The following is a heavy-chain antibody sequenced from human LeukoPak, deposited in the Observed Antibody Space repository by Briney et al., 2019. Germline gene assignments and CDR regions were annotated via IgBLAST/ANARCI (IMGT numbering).Heavy chain of an antibody. V-gene: IGHV3-21*01. J-gene: IGHJ2*01. D-gene: IGHD3-9*01. CDR2: ISSSSSYI. CDR3: ARDAELRYFDWLFPPRYFDL. CDR1: GFTFSSYS. Sequence: GGSLRLSCAASGFTFSSYSMNWVRQAPGKGLEWVSSISSSSSYIYYADSVKGRFTTSGDNAKNSLYLQMNSLRAEDTAVYYCARDAELRYFDWLFPPRYFDLWGRGTLVTVSS.